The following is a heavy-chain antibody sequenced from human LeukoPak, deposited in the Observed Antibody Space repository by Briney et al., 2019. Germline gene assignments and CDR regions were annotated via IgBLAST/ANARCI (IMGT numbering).Heavy chain of an antibody. CDR2: ISSSSSYI. CDR3: ARDPDYGGNSGDAFDI. V-gene: IGHV3-21*01. Sequence: TTGGSLRLSCAASGFTFSSYWMHWVRQAPGKGLEWVSSISSSSSYIYYADSVKGRFTISRDNAKNSLYLQMNSLRAEDTAVYYCARDPDYGGNSGDAFDIWGQGTMVTVSS. J-gene: IGHJ3*02. D-gene: IGHD4-23*01. CDR1: GFTFSSYW.